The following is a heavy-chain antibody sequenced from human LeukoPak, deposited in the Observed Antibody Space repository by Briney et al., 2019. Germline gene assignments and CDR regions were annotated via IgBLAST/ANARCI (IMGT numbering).Heavy chain of an antibody. CDR1: GFIFSDYW. D-gene: IGHD6-19*01. CDR2: IKQDGSEK. Sequence: SGGSLRLSCAASGFIFSDYWMGWVRQAPGKGLEWVANIKQDGSEKYYVDSVKGRFTISRDNAKNSLYLQMNSLRAEDTAVYYCASLYSSGWTPFDPWGQGTLVTVSS. J-gene: IGHJ5*02. V-gene: IGHV3-7*01. CDR3: ASLYSSGWTPFDP.